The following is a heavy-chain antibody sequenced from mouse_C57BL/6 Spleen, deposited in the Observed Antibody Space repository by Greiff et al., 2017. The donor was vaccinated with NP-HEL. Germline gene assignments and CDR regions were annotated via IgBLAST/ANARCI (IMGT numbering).Heavy chain of an antibody. V-gene: IGHV1-55*01. CDR1: GYTFTSYW. D-gene: IGHD2-3*01. CDR2: IYPGSGST. J-gene: IGHJ4*01. CDR3: ARGGWRGEYYYAMDY. Sequence: VQLQQPGAELVKPGASVKMSCKASGYTFTSYWITWVKQRPGQGLEWIGDIYPGSGSTNYNEKFKSKATLTVDTSSSTAYMQLSSLTSEDSAVYYCARGGWRGEYYYAMDYWGQGTSVTVSS.